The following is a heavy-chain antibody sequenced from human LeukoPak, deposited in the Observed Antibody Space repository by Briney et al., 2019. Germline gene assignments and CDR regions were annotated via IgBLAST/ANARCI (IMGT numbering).Heavy chain of an antibody. D-gene: IGHD3-3*01. V-gene: IGHV3-66*02. CDR2: IYSGGST. CDR1: GFTVSSNY. Sequence: GGSLRLSCAASGFTVSSNYMSWVRQAPGKGLEWVSVIYSGGSTYYADSVKGRFTISSDNSKNTLYLQMNSLRAEDTAVYYCARDSVTIFGVHYFDYWGQGTLVTVSS. CDR3: ARDSVTIFGVHYFDY. J-gene: IGHJ4*02.